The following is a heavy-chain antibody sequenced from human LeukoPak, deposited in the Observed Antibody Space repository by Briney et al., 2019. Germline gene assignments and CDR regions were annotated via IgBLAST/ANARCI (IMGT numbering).Heavy chain of an antibody. V-gene: IGHV3-66*01. Sequence: SGGSLRLSCAASGFTVSSNYMSWVRQAPGKGLEWVSVIYSGGSTYYADSVKGRFTISRDNSKNTLYLQMNSLRAVDTAVYYCARDRVGRVDDYGMDVWGQGTTVTVSS. CDR3: ARDRVGRVDDYGMDV. D-gene: IGHD2-2*01. CDR2: IYSGGST. J-gene: IGHJ6*02. CDR1: GFTVSSNY.